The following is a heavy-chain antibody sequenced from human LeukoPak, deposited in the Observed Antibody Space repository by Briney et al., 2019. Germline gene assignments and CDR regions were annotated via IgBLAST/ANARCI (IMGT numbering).Heavy chain of an antibody. D-gene: IGHD3-22*01. J-gene: IGHJ4*02. CDR1: GYTFTVYY. CDR3: ARVAPMIVVVSFDY. Sequence: GASVKVSCKGSGYTFTVYYIHWVRQAPGQGLEWMGWINPNSGGTNYAQKFQGRVTMTRDTSISTAYMELSRLRSDDTAVYYCARVAPMIVVVSFDYWGQGTLVTVSS. CDR2: INPNSGGT. V-gene: IGHV1-2*02.